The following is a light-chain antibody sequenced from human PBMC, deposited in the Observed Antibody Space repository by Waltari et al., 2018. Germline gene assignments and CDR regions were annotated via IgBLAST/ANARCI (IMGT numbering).Light chain of an antibody. V-gene: IGKV1-5*03. J-gene: IGKJ1*01. Sequence: DIQMTQSPSTLSASVGERVTITCRASQSISSWLAWYQQKPGKAPKLLIQKASTLRSGVPSRFSGSGSGTEFTLTISSLQADDFATYYCQQYQSYSGTFGQGTKVEVK. CDR2: KAS. CDR1: QSISSW. CDR3: QQYQSYSGT.